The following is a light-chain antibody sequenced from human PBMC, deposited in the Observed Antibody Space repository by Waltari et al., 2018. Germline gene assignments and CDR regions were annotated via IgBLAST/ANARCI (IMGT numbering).Light chain of an antibody. J-gene: IGKJ2*01. Sequence: EIVLTQSPGTLSLSQGEGATLSCRASQSVSSSYLAWYQQKPGQAPRLLIYGASSRATGIPDRFSGSGSGTDFTLTISRLEPEDFAVYYCQQYGSSPRTFGQGTKLEIK. V-gene: IGKV3-20*01. CDR3: QQYGSSPRT. CDR1: QSVSSSY. CDR2: GAS.